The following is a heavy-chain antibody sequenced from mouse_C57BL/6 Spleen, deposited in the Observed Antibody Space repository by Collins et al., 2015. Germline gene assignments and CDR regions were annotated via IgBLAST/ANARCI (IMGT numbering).Heavy chain of an antibody. V-gene: IGHV1-84*02. Sequence: QIQLQQSGPELVKPGASVKISCKASGYTFTDYYINWVKQKPGQGLEWIGWIYPGSGNAKYNEKFKGKATLTVDTSSSTAYMQLSSLTSEDTAVYFCARHYGNYRNYFDYWGQGTTLTVSS. CDR2: IYPGSGNA. D-gene: IGHD2-1*01. CDR1: GYTFTDYY. CDR3: ARHYGNYRNYFDY. J-gene: IGHJ2*01.